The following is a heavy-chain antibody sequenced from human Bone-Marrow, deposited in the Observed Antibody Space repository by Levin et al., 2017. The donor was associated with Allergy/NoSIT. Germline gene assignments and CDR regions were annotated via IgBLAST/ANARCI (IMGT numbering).Heavy chain of an antibody. V-gene: IGHV4-59*01. D-gene: IGHD5-18*01. CDR3: ASSRYNYRNFES. CDR1: GGSISSYS. Sequence: SETLSLTCTVSGGSISSYSWNWIRQPPGKGLEWIGYIYYSGSTDYNPSLKSRVTISVDTSKNQFALKLSSVTAADTAVYFCASSRYNYRNFESWGQGTLGTVSS. CDR2: IYYSGST. J-gene: IGHJ4*02.